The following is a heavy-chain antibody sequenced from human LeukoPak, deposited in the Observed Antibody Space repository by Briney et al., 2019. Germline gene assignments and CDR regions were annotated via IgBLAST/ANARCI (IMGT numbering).Heavy chain of an antibody. V-gene: IGHV4-59*02. CDR1: GGSVTSYY. D-gene: IGHD4-17*01. Sequence: SEILSLTCTVSGGSVTSYYWSWIRQPPGKGLEWIGYIYYSGGTNYNPSLKSRVTISLDTSKNQFSLKLSSVTAADTALYYCARSYGDYRILFDYWGQGTLVTVSS. J-gene: IGHJ4*02. CDR3: ARSYGDYRILFDY. CDR2: IYYSGGT.